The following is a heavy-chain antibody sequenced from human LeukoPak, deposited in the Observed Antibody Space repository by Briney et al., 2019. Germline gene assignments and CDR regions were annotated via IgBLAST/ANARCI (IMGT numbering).Heavy chain of an antibody. J-gene: IGHJ4*02. Sequence: GGSLRLSCAASGFTFSEYYMSWIRQAPGKGLEWVSYISSSGSTTYYADSVKGRFTISRDNSENTLYLQMNSLRAEDTAVYHCAKAAGYCSGGSCYDHWGQGTLVTVSS. D-gene: IGHD2-15*01. CDR1: GFTFSEYY. CDR3: AKAAGYCSGGSCYDH. V-gene: IGHV3-11*01. CDR2: ISSSGSTT.